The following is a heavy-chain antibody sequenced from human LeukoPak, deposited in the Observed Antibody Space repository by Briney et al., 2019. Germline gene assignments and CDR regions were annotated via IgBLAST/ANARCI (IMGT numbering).Heavy chain of an antibody. CDR3: ARDSYYYGSGSYSLDY. V-gene: IGHV3-21*01. D-gene: IGHD3-10*01. CDR1: GFTFSRYS. Sequence: GRSLRLSCAASGFTFSRYSMNWVRQAPGKGLEWVSSISSSSSCIYYADSVKGRFTISRDNAKNSLYLQMNSLRAEDTAVYYCARDSYYYGSGSYSLDYWGQGTLVTVSS. CDR2: ISSSSSCI. J-gene: IGHJ4*02.